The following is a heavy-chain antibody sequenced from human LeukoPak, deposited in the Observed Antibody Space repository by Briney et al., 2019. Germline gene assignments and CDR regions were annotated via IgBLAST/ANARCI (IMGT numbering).Heavy chain of an antibody. D-gene: IGHD3-16*02. V-gene: IGHV1-18*01. CDR3: ARALGSYDYVWGSYRYSVFDY. Sequence: ASVKVSCKASGYTFTSYGISWVRQAPGQGLEWMGWISAYNGNTNYAQKLQGRVTMTTDTSTSTAYMELRSLRSEDTAVYYCARALGSYDYVWGSYRYSVFDYWGQGTLVTVSS. J-gene: IGHJ4*02. CDR2: ISAYNGNT. CDR1: GYTFTSYG.